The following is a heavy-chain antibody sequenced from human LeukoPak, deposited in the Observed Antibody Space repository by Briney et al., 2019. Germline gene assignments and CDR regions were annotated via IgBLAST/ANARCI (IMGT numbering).Heavy chain of an antibody. CDR2: ISWNSGSI. Sequence: PGGSLRLSCAASGFTFDDYAMHWVRQAPGKGLEWVSGISWNSGSIGYADSVKGRFTISRDNAKNSLYLQMNSLRAEDTALYYCARGGWGSSPSFAFDIWGQGTMVTVSS. D-gene: IGHD1-26*01. V-gene: IGHV3-9*01. CDR1: GFTFDDYA. CDR3: ARGGWGSSPSFAFDI. J-gene: IGHJ3*02.